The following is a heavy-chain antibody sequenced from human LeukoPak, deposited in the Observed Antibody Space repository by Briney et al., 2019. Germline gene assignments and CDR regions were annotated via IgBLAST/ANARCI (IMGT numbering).Heavy chain of an antibody. D-gene: IGHD5-24*01. CDR3: ARGAMATRVLDF. J-gene: IGHJ4*02. Sequence: ASVRVSCKTSGYTFTNYDINWVRQATGQGLEWMGWLSPNSGNTAYAQKFRGSVTMTMNTSISTAYMDLSSLRSEDTAVYYCARGAMATRVLDFWGQGTQVTASS. CDR2: LSPNSGNT. CDR1: GYTFTNYD. V-gene: IGHV1-8*01.